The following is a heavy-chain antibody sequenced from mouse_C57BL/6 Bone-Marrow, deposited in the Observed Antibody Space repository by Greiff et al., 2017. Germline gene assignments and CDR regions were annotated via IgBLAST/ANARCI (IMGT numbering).Heavy chain of an antibody. J-gene: IGHJ2*01. D-gene: IGHD1-1*01. Sequence: QLKQSGPELVKPGASVKISCKASGYSFTDSNMTWVKQSNGKSLEWIGVINPTYGTTIYNQKFKGTATLTVDQSSSTAYMQLNSLHSEDSACYYCARRKRYYFDDWGQGTTLTVAS. CDR3: ARRKRYYFDD. CDR1: GYSFTDSN. V-gene: IGHV1-39*01. CDR2: INPTYGTT.